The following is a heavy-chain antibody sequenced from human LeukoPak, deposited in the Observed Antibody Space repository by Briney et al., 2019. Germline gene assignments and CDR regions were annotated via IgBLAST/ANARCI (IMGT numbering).Heavy chain of an antibody. V-gene: IGHV3-23*01. J-gene: IGHJ5*02. Sequence: GGSLRLSCAASGFTFSSYAMSWVRQAPGKGLKWVSAISGSGGSTYYADSVKGRFTISRDNSKNTLYLQMNSLRAEDTAVYYCAKVGLGDYGDYGWFDPWGQGTLVTVSS. CDR1: GFTFSSYA. D-gene: IGHD4-17*01. CDR3: AKVGLGDYGDYGWFDP. CDR2: ISGSGGST.